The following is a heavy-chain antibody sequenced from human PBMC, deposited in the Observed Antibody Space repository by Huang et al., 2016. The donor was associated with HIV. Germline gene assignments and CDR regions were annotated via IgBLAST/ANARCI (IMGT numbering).Heavy chain of an antibody. CDR3: ARNILAVTATYAFDL. J-gene: IGHJ3*01. Sequence: QVHLVQSGAEVKKPGASVKISCQALGYTFSNSGLHWVRQAPGQGREWLGCVVTGNGHTQYSQSCQGRVTVTSDTSAITAYIELSNLRSEDSAIYYCARNILAVTATYAFDLWGQGTMVTVSS. CDR2: VVTGNGHT. D-gene: IGHD2-21*02. CDR1: GYTFSNSG. V-gene: IGHV1-3*04.